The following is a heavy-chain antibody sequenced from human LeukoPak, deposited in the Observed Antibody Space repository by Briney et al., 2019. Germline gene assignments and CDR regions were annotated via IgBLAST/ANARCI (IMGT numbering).Heavy chain of an antibody. J-gene: IGHJ6*02. D-gene: IGHD2-2*01. V-gene: IGHV1-18*01. CDR2: ISAYNGNT. Sequence: GASVKVSCKASGYTFTSYGISWVRQAPGQGLEWMGWISAYNGNTNYAQKLQGRVTMTTDTSTSTAYMEPRSLRSDDTAVYYCARYCSSTSCYHLGWYYYYGMDVWGQGTTVTVSS. CDR3: ARYCSSTSCYHLGWYYYYGMDV. CDR1: GYTFTSYG.